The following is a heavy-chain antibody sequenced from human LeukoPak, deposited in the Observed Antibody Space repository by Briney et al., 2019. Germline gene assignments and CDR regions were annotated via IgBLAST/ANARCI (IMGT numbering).Heavy chain of an antibody. J-gene: IGHJ6*03. CDR2: MNPNSGNA. CDR3: ARWAATGPHYFYMAD. V-gene: IGHV1-8*01. CDR1: GYTFTSDE. Sequence: ASVKVSCKASGYTFTSDEIHWVRQATGQGLEWMGWMNPNSGNAGYAEKFQGRVTMTRNTSTSTAYMDLSSLRSEDTAVYYCARWAATGPHYFYMADWGKGTTVTVSS. D-gene: IGHD6-13*01.